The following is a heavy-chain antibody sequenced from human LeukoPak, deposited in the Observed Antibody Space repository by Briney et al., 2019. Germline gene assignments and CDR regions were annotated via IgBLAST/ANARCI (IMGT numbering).Heavy chain of an antibody. V-gene: IGHV4-4*09. CDR2: IYISGTT. CDR3: ARHGFQWELPN. CDR1: GDSISTYY. D-gene: IGHD1-26*01. Sequence: SETLSLTCTVSGDSISTYYWSWIRQPPGKGLERIGFIYISGTTSYNPSLKSRVTISVDTSKNQFSLNLSSVTAADTAVYYCARHGFQWELPNWGQGTLVTVSS. J-gene: IGHJ4*02.